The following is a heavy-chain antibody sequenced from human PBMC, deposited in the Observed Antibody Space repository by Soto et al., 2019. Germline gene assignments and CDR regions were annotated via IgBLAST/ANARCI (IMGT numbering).Heavy chain of an antibody. V-gene: IGHV3-9*01. CDR2: ISWNSGSI. CDR3: AKDIIDGSSSAFDI. Sequence: GGSMRLSCAASGFPFDDYAMHWVRQAPGKGLEWVSGISWNSGSIGYADSVKGRFTISRDNAKNSLYLQMNSLRAEDTALYYCAKDIIDGSSSAFDIWGQGTMVTLSS. D-gene: IGHD6-6*01. CDR1: GFPFDDYA. J-gene: IGHJ3*02.